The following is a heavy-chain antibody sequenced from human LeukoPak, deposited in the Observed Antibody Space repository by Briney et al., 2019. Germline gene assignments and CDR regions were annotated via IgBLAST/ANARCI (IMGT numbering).Heavy chain of an antibody. CDR1: GGSISSSSYY. CDR3: ARGRGNSGWYLVTHRPVFDY. D-gene: IGHD6-19*01. V-gene: IGHV4-39*01. CDR2: IYYSGST. J-gene: IGHJ4*02. Sequence: SETLSLTCTVSGGSISSSSYYWGWIRQPPGKGLEWIGSIYYSGSTYYNPSLKSRVTISVDTSKNQFSLKLSSVTAADTAVYYCARGRGNSGWYLVTHRPVFDYWGQGTLVTVSS.